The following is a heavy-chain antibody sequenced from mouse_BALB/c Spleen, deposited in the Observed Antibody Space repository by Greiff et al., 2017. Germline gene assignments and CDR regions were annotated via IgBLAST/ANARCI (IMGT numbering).Heavy chain of an antibody. CDR2: ISYSGST. Sequence: EVKLVESGPSLVKPSQTLSLTCSVTGDSITSGYWNWIRKFPGNKLEYMGYISYSGSTYYNPSLKSRISITRDTSKNQYYLQLNSVTTEDTATYYCARWDYYGSSYFDYWGQGTTLTVSS. CDR1: GDSITSGY. J-gene: IGHJ2*01. D-gene: IGHD1-1*01. V-gene: IGHV3-8*02. CDR3: ARWDYYGSSYFDY.